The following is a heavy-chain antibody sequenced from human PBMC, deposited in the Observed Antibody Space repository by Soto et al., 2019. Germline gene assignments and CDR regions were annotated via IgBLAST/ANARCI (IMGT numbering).Heavy chain of an antibody. Sequence: ASVKVSCKASGGTFSSYAISWVRQAPGQGLEWMGGIIPIFGTANYAQKFQGRVTITADESTSTAYMELSRLRSEDTAVYYCARGGAPYYYDSSGYYYAPDHGGQGTLVTVSS. CDR3: ARGGAPYYYDSSGYYYAPDH. V-gene: IGHV1-69*13. CDR2: IIPIFGTA. D-gene: IGHD3-22*01. J-gene: IGHJ4*02. CDR1: GGTFSSYA.